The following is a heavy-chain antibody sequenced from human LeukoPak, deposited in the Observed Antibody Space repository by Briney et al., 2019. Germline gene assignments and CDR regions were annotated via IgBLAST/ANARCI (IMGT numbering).Heavy chain of an antibody. CDR2: MYYSGST. V-gene: IGHV4-59*01. D-gene: IGHD6-13*01. CDR3: ASSSSWYRSSGRYFDS. J-gene: IGHJ4*02. Sequence: SETRSLTCTVSGGSISSYWWSWIRQPPGKGLEWIGYMYYSGSTNYNPSLKSRVTISVDTSNNQFSLKLSSVTAADTAVYYCASSSSWYRSSGRYFDSWGQGTLVTVSS. CDR1: GGSISSYW.